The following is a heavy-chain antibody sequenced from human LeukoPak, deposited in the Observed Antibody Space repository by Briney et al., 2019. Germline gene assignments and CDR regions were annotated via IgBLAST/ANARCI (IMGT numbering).Heavy chain of an antibody. CDR1: GGSVSSGSYY. CDR3: ARVWSGYYTRKEFDY. J-gene: IGHJ4*02. Sequence: PSETLSFTCTVSGGSVSSGSYYWSWIRQPPGKGLEWIGYIYYSGSTNYNPSLKSRVTISVDTSKNQFSLKLSSVTAADTAVYYCARVWSGYYTRKEFDYWGQETLVTVSS. V-gene: IGHV4-61*01. CDR2: IYYSGST. D-gene: IGHD3-3*01.